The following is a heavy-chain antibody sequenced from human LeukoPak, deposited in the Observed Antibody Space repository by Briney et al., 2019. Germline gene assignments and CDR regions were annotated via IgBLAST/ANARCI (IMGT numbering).Heavy chain of an antibody. CDR2: IIPILGIA. V-gene: IGHV1-69*04. Sequence: SVKVSCKASGGTFSSYAFSWVRQAPGQGLEWMGRIIPILGIANYAQKFQGRVTITADKSTSTAYMELSSLRSEDTAVYYCATRLAVAGDYYFDYWGQGTLVTVSS. CDR1: GGTFSSYA. D-gene: IGHD6-19*01. J-gene: IGHJ4*02. CDR3: ATRLAVAGDYYFDY.